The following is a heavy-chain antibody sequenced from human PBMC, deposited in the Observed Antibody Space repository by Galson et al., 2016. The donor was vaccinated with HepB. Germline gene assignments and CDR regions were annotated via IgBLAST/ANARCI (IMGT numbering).Heavy chain of an antibody. J-gene: IGHJ3*02. D-gene: IGHD5-12*01. CDR3: ASRGGYDAFDI. Sequence: SVKVSCKVSGYSLSELSIHWVRQAPGQGLEWMGGVNTYTGDADYPQRFQDRVTMTTDTSTKTAYMELRSLRSDDTAVYYCASRGGYDAFDIWGQGTMITVSS. CDR1: GYSLSELS. CDR2: VNTYTGDA. V-gene: IGHV1-24*01.